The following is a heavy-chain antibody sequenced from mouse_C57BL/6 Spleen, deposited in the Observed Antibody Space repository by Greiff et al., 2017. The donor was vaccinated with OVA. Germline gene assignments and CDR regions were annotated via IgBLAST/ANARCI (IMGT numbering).Heavy chain of an antibody. CDR1: GYTFTSYW. CDR2: INPSSGYT. Sequence: LVESGAELAKPGASVKLSCKASGYTFTSYWMHWVKQRPGQGLEWIGYINPSSGYTKYNQKFKDKATLTADKSSSTAYMQLSSLTYEDSAVYYCARLSYDYDGGFDYWGQGTTLTVSS. D-gene: IGHD2-4*01. CDR3: ARLSYDYDGGFDY. V-gene: IGHV1-7*01. J-gene: IGHJ2*01.